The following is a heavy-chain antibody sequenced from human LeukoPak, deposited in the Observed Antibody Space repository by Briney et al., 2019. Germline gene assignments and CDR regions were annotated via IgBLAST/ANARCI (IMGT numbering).Heavy chain of an antibody. CDR2: VSRGGAST. CDR1: KFIFTTYT. V-gene: IGHV3-23*01. Sequence: GGSLRLSCAVSKFIFTTYTMTWVRQAPGKGLERVSSVSRGGASTYYADSVKGRFTISRDSSNNTVYLQMRSLRAEDTAVYYCAKDSYGLDVWGQGTTVSVSS. J-gene: IGHJ6*02. CDR3: AKDSYGLDV.